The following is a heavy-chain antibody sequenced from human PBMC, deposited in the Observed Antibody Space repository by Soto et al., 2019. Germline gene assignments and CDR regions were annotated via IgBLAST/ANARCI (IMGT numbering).Heavy chain of an antibody. V-gene: IGHV4-59*01. CDR3: ARAPHPYYYYYGMDV. CDR2: IYYSGST. CDR1: GGSISSYY. J-gene: IGHJ6*02. Sequence: QVQLQESGPGLVKPSETLSLTCTVSGGSISSYYWSWIRQPPGKGLEWIGYIYYSGSTNYNPSLKSRVTISVDTSKNQFSLKLSSVTAADTAVYYCARAPHPYYYYYGMDVWGQGTTVTVSS.